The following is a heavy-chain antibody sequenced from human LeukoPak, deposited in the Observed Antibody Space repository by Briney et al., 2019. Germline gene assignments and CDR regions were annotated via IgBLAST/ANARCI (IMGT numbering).Heavy chain of an antibody. V-gene: IGHV3-7*01. Sequence: GGSLRLSCAASGFTLSRYWMSWVRQAPGKGLEWVANIKHDGSEKYYMGSVMGRFTISRDNAKNSLYLQMNSLRAEDTAVYYCARWSPGFFFWGQGTLVTVSS. CDR1: GFTLSRYW. CDR3: ARWSPGFFF. J-gene: IGHJ4*02. CDR2: IKHDGSEK. D-gene: IGHD3-3*01.